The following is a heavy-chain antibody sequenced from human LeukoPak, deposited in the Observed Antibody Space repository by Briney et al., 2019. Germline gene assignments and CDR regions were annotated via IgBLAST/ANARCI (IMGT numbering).Heavy chain of an antibody. V-gene: IGHV1-8*01. CDR2: MNPNSGNT. J-gene: IGHJ6*03. CDR1: GYTFTSYD. Sequence: GASVKVSCKASGYTFTSYDINWVRQATGQGLEWMGWMNPNSGNTGYAQKFQGRVTMTRNTSISTAYMELSSLRSEDTAVYYCARGPQLLWFGELYGYYYYMDVWGKGTTVTISS. D-gene: IGHD3-10*01. CDR3: ARGPQLLWFGELYGYYYYMDV.